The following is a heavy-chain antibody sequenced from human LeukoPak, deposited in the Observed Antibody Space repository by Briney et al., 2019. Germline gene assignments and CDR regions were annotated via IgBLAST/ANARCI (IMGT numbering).Heavy chain of an antibody. CDR1: GGSISSSSYY. V-gene: IGHV4-39*01. CDR3: ARIASYDYVWGSYRYIPYYLDY. D-gene: IGHD3-16*02. Sequence: SETLSLTCTVSGGSISSSSYYWGWIRQPPGKGLEWIGSIYYSGSTYYNPSLKSRVTMSVDTSKNQFSLKLSSVTAADTAVYYCARIASYDYVWGSYRYIPYYLDYWGQGTLVTVSS. CDR2: IYYSGST. J-gene: IGHJ4*02.